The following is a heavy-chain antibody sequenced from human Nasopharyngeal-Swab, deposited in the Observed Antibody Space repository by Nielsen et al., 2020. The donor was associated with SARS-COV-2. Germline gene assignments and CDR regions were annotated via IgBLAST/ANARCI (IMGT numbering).Heavy chain of an antibody. CDR2: IYHSGST. V-gene: IGHV4-38-2*02. J-gene: IGHJ4*02. Sequence: SETLSLTCTVPGYSISRGYYWGWIRPPPGKGLEWIGSIYHSGSTYYNPSLKTRVTISVDTSKNQFSLRLSSVTAADTAVYYCARATSSTNCINDYWGQGTLVTVSS. D-gene: IGHD2-2*01. CDR3: ARATSSTNCINDY. CDR1: GYSISRGYY.